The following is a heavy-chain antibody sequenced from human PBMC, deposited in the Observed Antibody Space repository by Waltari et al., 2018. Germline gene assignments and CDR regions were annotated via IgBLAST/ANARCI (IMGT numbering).Heavy chain of an antibody. J-gene: IGHJ4*02. CDR3: ARAGSCSSTSCYFSHPFDF. CDR1: GYSFSTYA. V-gene: IGHV7-4-1*02. D-gene: IGHD2-2*01. Sequence: QVQLVQSGSELNQPGASVRVSCKASGYSFSTYAIQLVRPAPAPGPEWLGWINTNTGNPTYAQGFTGRFVFSLDTSLSTTYLQFKSLKAEDTAMYYCARAGSCSSTSCYFSHPFDFWGQGTLVTVSS. CDR2: INTNTGNP.